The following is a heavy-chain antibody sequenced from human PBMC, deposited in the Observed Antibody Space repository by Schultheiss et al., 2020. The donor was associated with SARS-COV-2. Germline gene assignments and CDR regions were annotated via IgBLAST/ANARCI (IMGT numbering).Heavy chain of an antibody. CDR3: TTDYSYDSSGYASPIDY. CDR1: GFTFSNAW. D-gene: IGHD3-22*01. CDR2: IKSKTDGGTT. Sequence: GGSLRLSCAASGFTFSNAWMSWVRQAPGKGLEWVGRIKSKTDGGTTDYAAPVKGRFTISRDDSKNTLYLQMNSLKTEDTAVYYCTTDYSYDSSGYASPIDYWGQGTLVTVSS. V-gene: IGHV3-15*01. J-gene: IGHJ4*02.